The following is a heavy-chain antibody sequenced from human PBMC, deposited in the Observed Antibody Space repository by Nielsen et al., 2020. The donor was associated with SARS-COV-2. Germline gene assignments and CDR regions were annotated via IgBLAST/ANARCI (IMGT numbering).Heavy chain of an antibody. Sequence: GESLKISCAASGFTFSSYGMHWVRQAPGKGLEWVAVIWYDGSNKYYADSVKGRFTISRDNSKNTLYLQMNSLRAEDTAVYYCARENYYDSSGSYGLYYYGMDVWGQGTTVTVSS. CDR2: IWYDGSNK. CDR3: ARENYYDSSGSYGLYYYGMDV. D-gene: IGHD3-22*01. CDR1: GFTFSSYG. J-gene: IGHJ6*02. V-gene: IGHV3-33*01.